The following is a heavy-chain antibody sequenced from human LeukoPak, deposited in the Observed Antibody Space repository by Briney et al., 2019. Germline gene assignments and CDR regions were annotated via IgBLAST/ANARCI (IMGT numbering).Heavy chain of an antibody. V-gene: IGHV4-59*01. J-gene: IGHJ5*02. CDR1: GGSISSYY. CDR3: ARGDSGSYYWFDP. D-gene: IGHD1-26*01. CDR2: IYYSGST. Sequence: PSETLSLTCAVSGGSISSYYWSWIRQPPGKGLEWIGYIYYSGSTNYNPSLKSRVTISVDTSKNQFSLKLSSVTAADTAVYYCARGDSGSYYWFDPWGQGTLVTVSS.